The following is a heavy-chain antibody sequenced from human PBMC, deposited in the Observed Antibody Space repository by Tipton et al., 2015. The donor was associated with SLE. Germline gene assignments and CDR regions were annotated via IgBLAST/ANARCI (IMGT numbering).Heavy chain of an antibody. CDR1: GGSISSHY. CDR3: ARDWSSGWYNWFDP. D-gene: IGHD6-19*01. Sequence: TLSLTCTVSGGSISSHYWSWIRQPPGKGLEWIGYIYYSGSTYYNPSLKSRVTISVDTSKNQFSLKLSSVTAADTAVYYCARDWSSGWYNWFDPWGQGTLVTVSS. J-gene: IGHJ5*02. CDR2: IYYSGST. V-gene: IGHV4-4*08.